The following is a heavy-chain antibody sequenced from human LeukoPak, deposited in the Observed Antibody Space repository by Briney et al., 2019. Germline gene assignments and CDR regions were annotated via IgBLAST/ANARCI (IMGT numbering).Heavy chain of an antibody. CDR2: ISNDGSEK. Sequence: GRSLRLSCAASGFAFSNYGIYWVRQAPGKGLEWVTVISNDGSEKYSADSVKGRFSISRDNSKNTVYLQMDSLRPDDTAMYYCARANPVLMVSKYFQHWGQGTLVTVSS. CDR3: ARANPVLMVSKYFQH. CDR1: GFAFSNYG. J-gene: IGHJ1*01. V-gene: IGHV3-30*03. D-gene: IGHD2-8*01.